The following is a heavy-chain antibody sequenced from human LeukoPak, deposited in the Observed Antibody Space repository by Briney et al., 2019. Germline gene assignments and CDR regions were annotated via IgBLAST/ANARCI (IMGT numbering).Heavy chain of an antibody. CDR2: ISYDGSNK. CDR1: GFTFSSYA. CDR3: AREAQWLLRTFDY. D-gene: IGHD3-22*01. V-gene: IGHV3-30-3*01. J-gene: IGHJ4*02. Sequence: GSLRLSCAASGFTFSSYAMHWVRQAPGKGLEWVAVISYDGSNKYYADSVKGRFTISRDNSKNTLYLQMNSLRAEDTAVYCCAREAQWLLRTFDYWGQGTLVTVSS.